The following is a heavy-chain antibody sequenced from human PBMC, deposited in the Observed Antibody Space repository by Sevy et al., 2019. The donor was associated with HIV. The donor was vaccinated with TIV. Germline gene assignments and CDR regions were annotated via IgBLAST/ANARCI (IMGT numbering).Heavy chain of an antibody. D-gene: IGHD3-22*01. Sequence: GGSLRLSCAASGFNFSPYAMHWVRQGPGKGLEWVATVSSDGTTRSYVDSIKGRFRFSRDNSKNTLYLQMNNLTLEDTAVYYCSKERYYYDSRSSDWFDPWGPGALVTVSS. J-gene: IGHJ5*02. CDR2: VSSDGTTR. CDR1: GFNFSPYA. V-gene: IGHV3-30*18. CDR3: SKERYYYDSRSSDWFDP.